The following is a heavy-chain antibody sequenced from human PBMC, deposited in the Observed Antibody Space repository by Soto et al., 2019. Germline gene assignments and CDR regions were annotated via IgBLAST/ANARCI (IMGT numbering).Heavy chain of an antibody. V-gene: IGHV3-74*01. CDR3: VRTSLVVAAATREDY. J-gene: IGHJ4*02. CDR1: GFTFSSYW. Sequence: EVQLVESGGGLVQPGESLRLSCAASGFTFSSYWMHWVRQAPGKGLVWVPRINSDGSSTSYAGSVKGRFTISRDNAKNTLYLQMNRLKAEDTAVYYCVRTSLVVAAATREDYWGQGTLVTVSS. CDR2: INSDGSST. D-gene: IGHD2-15*01.